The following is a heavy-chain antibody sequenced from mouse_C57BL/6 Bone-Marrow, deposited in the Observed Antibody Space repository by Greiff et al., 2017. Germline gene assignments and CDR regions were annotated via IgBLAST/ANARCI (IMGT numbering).Heavy chain of an antibody. J-gene: IGHJ2*01. V-gene: IGHV2-2*01. Sequence: QVQLQQSGPGLVQPSQSLSITCTVSGFSLTSYGVHWVRQSPGKGLEWLGVIWSGGSTDYNAAFISRLSISKDNSKSQVFFKMNSLQADDTAIYYCARNCSGYCCYCWGQGTTLTVSS. CDR2: IWSGGST. CDR3: ARNCSGYCCYC. CDR1: GFSLTSYG. D-gene: IGHD3-2*02.